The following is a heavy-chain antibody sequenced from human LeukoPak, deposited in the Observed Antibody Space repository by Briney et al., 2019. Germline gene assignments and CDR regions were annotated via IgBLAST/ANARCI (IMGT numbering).Heavy chain of an antibody. J-gene: IGHJ4*02. CDR3: AKDNDSGYYDILTGYYIGSCFDY. CDR2: MWYDGSNK. D-gene: IGHD3-9*01. V-gene: IGHV3-33*06. Sequence: PGGSLRLSCAASGFTFNSYGMHWVRQAPGKGLEWVAVMWYDGSNKYYADSVKGRFTISRDNSKNTLYLQMNSLRAEDTAVYYCAKDNDSGYYDILTGYYIGSCFDYWGQGTLVTVSS. CDR1: GFTFNSYG.